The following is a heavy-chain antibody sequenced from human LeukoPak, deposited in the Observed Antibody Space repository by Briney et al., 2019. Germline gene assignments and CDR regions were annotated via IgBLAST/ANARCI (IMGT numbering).Heavy chain of an antibody. J-gene: IGHJ4*02. CDR1: GFTFSSYA. V-gene: IGHV3-23*01. CDR2: ISGSGGST. CDR3: AKVPRVRGVIIPRFFDY. Sequence: PGGSLRLSCAASGFTFSSYAMSWVRQAPGKGREGVSAISGSGGSTYYADSVKGRFTISRDNTKNTLYLQMNSLRAEDTAVYYCAKVPRVRGVIIPRFFDYWGQGTLVTVSS. D-gene: IGHD3-10*01.